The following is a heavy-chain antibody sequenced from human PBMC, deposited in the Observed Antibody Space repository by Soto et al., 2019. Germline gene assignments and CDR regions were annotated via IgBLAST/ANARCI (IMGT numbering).Heavy chain of an antibody. Sequence: SETLSLTCTVSGISVSTSDYYWGWVRQPPGKGLDWIGNIYYSGSTFYNPSLRSRVTLSVDTSKNQFSLRLNSVTAADTAVYFCAGFVVPASRNSDFDYWGQGTLVTSPQ. CDR1: GISVSTSDYY. J-gene: IGHJ4*02. CDR2: IYYSGST. V-gene: IGHV4-39*01. D-gene: IGHD2-15*01. CDR3: AGFVVPASRNSDFDY.